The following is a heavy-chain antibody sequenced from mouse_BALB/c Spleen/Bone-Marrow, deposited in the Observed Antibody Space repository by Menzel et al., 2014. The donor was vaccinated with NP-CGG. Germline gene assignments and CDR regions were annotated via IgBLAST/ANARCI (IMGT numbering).Heavy chain of an antibody. V-gene: IGHV2-9*02. CDR2: IWAGGST. J-gene: IGHJ4*01. Sequence: VMLVESGPGLVAPSQSLSITCTVSGFSLTSYGVHWVRQPPGKGLEWLGVIWAGGSTNYNSALISRLSISKDNSKSQVFLKMNSLQTDDTAMYYCARDYGSSYYAMDYWGQGTSVTVSS. CDR1: GFSLTSYG. CDR3: ARDYGSSYYAMDY. D-gene: IGHD1-1*01.